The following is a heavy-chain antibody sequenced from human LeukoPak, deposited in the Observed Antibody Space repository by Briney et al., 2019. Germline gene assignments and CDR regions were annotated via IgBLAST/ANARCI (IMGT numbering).Heavy chain of an antibody. Sequence: SETLSLTCSVSGGSISSSSYYWGWIRQPPGKGLEWIGTIYCGGSTYYNPSLKSRVTISVDTSKNQFSLKLTSVTAADTAVYYCARHGPEQYYYYYGMDVWGQGTTVTVSS. CDR1: GGSISSSSYY. D-gene: IGHD1/OR15-1a*01. V-gene: IGHV4-39*01. J-gene: IGHJ6*02. CDR2: IYCGGST. CDR3: ARHGPEQYYYYYGMDV.